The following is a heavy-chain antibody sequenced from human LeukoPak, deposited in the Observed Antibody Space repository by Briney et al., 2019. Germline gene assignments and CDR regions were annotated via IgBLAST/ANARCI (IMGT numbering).Heavy chain of an antibody. CDR3: ARPQYNWNDGDAFDI. V-gene: IGHV3-33*01. Sequence: GRSLRLSCAASGFTFSSYGMHWVRQAPGKGLEWVAVIWYDGSNKYYADSVKGRFTISRDNSKNTLYLQMNSLRAEDTAVYYCARPQYNWNDGDAFDIWGQGTMVTVSS. CDR1: GFTFSSYG. D-gene: IGHD1-20*01. J-gene: IGHJ3*02. CDR2: IWYDGSNK.